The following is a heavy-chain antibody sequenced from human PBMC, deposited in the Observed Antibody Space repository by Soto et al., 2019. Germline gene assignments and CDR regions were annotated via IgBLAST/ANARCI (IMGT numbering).Heavy chain of an antibody. J-gene: IGHJ6*02. Sequence: QITLKESGPPLVKPTQTLTLTCTFSGLSLSTSGVGVAWIRQPPGKALEWLALIYWDDDKRYRPSLESRLTSTKDTSNNQGVPTTTDMDSVDTSTYYCAYLTCSGGVCYWSSVSGMDVWGQGTTVTVSS. CDR1: GLSLSTSGVG. D-gene: IGHD2-15*01. CDR2: IYWDDDK. CDR3: AYLTCSGGVCYWSSVSGMDV. V-gene: IGHV2-5*02.